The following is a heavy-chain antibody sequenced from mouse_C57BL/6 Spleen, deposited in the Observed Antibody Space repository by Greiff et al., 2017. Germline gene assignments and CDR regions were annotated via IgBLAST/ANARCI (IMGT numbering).Heavy chain of an antibody. D-gene: IGHD1-1*01. J-gene: IGHJ1*03. CDR1: GYTFTSYW. Sequence: QVQLQQPGAELVRPGSSVKLSCKASGYTFTSYWMHWVKQRPIQGLEWIGNIDPSDSETHYNQKFKDKATLTVDKSSSTAYMQLSSLTSEDSAVYYCARPGSSWYLDVWGTGTTVTVSS. CDR3: ARPGSSWYLDV. V-gene: IGHV1-52*01. CDR2: IDPSDSET.